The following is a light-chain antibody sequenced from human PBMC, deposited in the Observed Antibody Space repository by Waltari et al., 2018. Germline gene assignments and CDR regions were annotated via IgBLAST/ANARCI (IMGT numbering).Light chain of an antibody. CDR3: HQRNNLPDT. V-gene: IGKV3-11*01. CDR2: DAS. CDR1: QSVGSY. Sequence: EILLTQSPATLSLSPGERVTLSCRASQSVGSYLAWYQQKPGQAPRPLIYDASNRATGFPARFSGSGSATDFTLTISSLKPEDFAVYYCHQRNNLPDTFGQGTRLEIK. J-gene: IGKJ5*01.